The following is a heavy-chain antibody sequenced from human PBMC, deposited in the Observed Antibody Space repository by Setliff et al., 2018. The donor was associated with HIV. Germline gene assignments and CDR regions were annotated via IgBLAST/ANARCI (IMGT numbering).Heavy chain of an antibody. CDR3: ARVDRVESAFDF. CDR2: IHYSGST. Sequence: SETLSLTCSVSGGSIRSHWSWIRQPPGKGLEWVGYIHYSGSTKYNSSLKRRVTMSIDTSKNQFSLKLSSATAADTAIYYCARVDRVESAFDFWGQGAMVTVSS. CDR1: GGSIRSH. J-gene: IGHJ3*01. D-gene: IGHD2-15*01. V-gene: IGHV4-59*11.